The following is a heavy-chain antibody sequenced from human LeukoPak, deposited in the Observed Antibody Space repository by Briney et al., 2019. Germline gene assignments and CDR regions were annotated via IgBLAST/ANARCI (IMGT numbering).Heavy chain of an antibody. CDR2: MNPNSGNT. J-gene: IGHJ3*02. V-gene: IGHV1-8*01. Sequence: ASVTVSCKASGYTFTSYDINWVRQATGQGLEWMGWMNPNSGNTGYAQKFQGRVTMTRNTSISTAYMELSSLRSEDTAVYYCARVVVQSRGYDFWSGYYAGAFDIWGRGTMVTVSS. D-gene: IGHD3-3*01. CDR1: GYTFTSYD. CDR3: ARVVVQSRGYDFWSGYYAGAFDI.